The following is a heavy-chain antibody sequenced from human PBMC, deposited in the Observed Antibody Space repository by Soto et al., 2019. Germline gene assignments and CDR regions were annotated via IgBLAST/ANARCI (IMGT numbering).Heavy chain of an antibody. CDR1: GYSISSGYY. J-gene: IGHJ4*02. V-gene: IGHV4-38-2*02. CDR3: ARDNYYDSSGYSDY. D-gene: IGHD3-22*01. Sequence: SETLSLTCAVSGYSISSGYYWGWIRQPPGKGLEWIGSIYHSGSTYYNPSLESRVTISVDTSKNQFSLKLSSVTAADTAVYYCARDNYYDSSGYSDYWGQGTLVTVSS. CDR2: IYHSGST.